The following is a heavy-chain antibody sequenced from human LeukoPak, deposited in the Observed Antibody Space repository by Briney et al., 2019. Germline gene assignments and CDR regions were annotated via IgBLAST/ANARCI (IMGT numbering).Heavy chain of an antibody. V-gene: IGHV3-21*01. D-gene: IGHD2-21*02. CDR2: ISSSSSYI. CDR1: GFTFSSYS. Sequence: AGGSLRLSCAASGFTFSSYSMTWVRQAPGKGLEWVSSISSSSSYIYYADSVEVRFTISRDNTKNSLYLQMNSLRAEDTAVYYCARLLVTAIPEYYFDYWGQGTLVTVSS. J-gene: IGHJ4*02. CDR3: ARLLVTAIPEYYFDY.